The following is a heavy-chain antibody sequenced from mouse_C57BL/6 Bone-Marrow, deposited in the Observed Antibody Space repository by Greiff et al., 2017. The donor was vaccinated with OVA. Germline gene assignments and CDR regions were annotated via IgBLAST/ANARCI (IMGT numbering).Heavy chain of an antibody. CDR1: GYTFTSYW. CDR3: AIPYYSNYDYYAMDY. CDR2: IYPGSGST. Sequence: QVQLQQSGAELVKPGASVKMSCKASGYTFTSYWITWVKQRPGQGLEWIGDIYPGSGSTNYNEKFKSKATLTVDTSSSTAYMQLSSLTSEDSAVYYGAIPYYSNYDYYAMDYWGQGTSVTVSS. J-gene: IGHJ4*01. V-gene: IGHV1-55*01. D-gene: IGHD2-5*01.